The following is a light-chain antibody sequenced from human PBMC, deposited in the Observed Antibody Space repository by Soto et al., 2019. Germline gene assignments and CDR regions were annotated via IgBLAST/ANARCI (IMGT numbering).Light chain of an antibody. V-gene: IGLV2-14*01. CDR3: SSYTSSSTSV. CDR1: SSDVGGYNY. CDR2: EVS. J-gene: IGLJ2*01. Sequence: QSALTQPASVSGSPGQSITISCTGTSSDVGGYNYVSWYQQHPGKAPNLMIYEVSNRPSGVSNRFSGSKSGNTASLTISGLQAEDDADYYCSSYTSSSTSVFGGGTKLTVL.